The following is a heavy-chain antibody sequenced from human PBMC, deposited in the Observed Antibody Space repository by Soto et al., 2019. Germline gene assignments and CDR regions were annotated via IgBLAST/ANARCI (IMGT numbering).Heavy chain of an antibody. CDR1: GGSISSGGYS. CDR3: ASAYDYGDFKYYYYGMDV. CDR2: IYHSGST. J-gene: IGHJ6*02. D-gene: IGHD4-17*01. V-gene: IGHV4-30-2*01. Sequence: SETLSLTCAVSGGSISSGGYSWSWIRQPPGKGLEWIGYIYHSGSTYYNPSLKSRVTISVDRSKNQFSLKLSSVTAADTAVYYCASAYDYGDFKYYYYGMDVWGQGTTVTVSS.